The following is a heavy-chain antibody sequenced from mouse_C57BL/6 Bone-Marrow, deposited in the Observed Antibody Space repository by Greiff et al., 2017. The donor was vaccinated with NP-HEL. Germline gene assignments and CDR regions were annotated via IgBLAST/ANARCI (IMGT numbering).Heavy chain of an antibody. CDR3: ARKPGYYGSSYWYFDV. D-gene: IGHD1-1*01. V-gene: IGHV7-1*01. CDR1: GFTFSDFY. Sequence: EVKLMESGGGLVQSGRSLRLSCATSGFTFSDFYMEWVRHAPGKGLEWIAASRNNANDYTTEYSASVKGRFIVSRDTSHSILYLQMNALRAEDTAICSRARKPGYYGSSYWYFDVGGKGTAVTDSS. CDR2: SRNNANDYTT. J-gene: IGHJ1*03.